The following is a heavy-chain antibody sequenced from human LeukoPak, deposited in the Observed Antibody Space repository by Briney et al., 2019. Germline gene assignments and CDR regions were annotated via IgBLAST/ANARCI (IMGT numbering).Heavy chain of an antibody. CDR1: GGSISTYY. D-gene: IGHD3-16*01. CDR3: ARLGAVSDAFDI. J-gene: IGHJ3*02. Sequence: KPSETLSLTCTVSGGSISTYYWSWIRQPPGKGLEWLGYVYHSGSTNYNPSLKSRVTISVDTSKKQFSLKVTPVTAADTAVYYCARLGAVSDAFDIWGQGTMVTVSS. CDR2: VYHSGST. V-gene: IGHV4-59*08.